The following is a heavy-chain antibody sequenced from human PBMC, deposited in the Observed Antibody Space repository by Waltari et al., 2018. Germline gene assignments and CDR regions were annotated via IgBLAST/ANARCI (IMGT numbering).Heavy chain of an antibody. D-gene: IGHD1-26*01. Sequence: EVQLVQSGAEVKKPGESLKISCKASGFSFTSHWHGRVRQMPGKGLEWMGIIYPGDSDTRYSPSFQGQVTISADKSISTAYLQWSSLKASDTAMYYCARHGGSSGFSTVGMDVWGQGTTVTVSS. CDR3: ARHGGSSGFSTVGMDV. V-gene: IGHV5-51*01. J-gene: IGHJ6*02. CDR1: GFSFTSHW. CDR2: IYPGDSDT.